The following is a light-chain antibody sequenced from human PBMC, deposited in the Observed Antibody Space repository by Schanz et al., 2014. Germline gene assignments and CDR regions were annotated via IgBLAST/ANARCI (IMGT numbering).Light chain of an antibody. CDR3: QQYDNLPLT. CDR2: AAS. CDR1: QSVRNF. J-gene: IGKJ4*01. Sequence: EIVLTQSPGTLSLSPGERATLSCRASQSVRNFLAWYQQKPGQAPRLLIYAASFRATGISDRFIGSGSGTDFTLTITRLEPEDFAVYYCQQYDNLPLTFGGGTKVEIK. V-gene: IGKV3-20*01.